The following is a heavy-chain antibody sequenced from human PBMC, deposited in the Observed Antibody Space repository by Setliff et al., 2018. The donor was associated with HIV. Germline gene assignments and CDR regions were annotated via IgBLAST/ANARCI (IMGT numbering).Heavy chain of an antibody. CDR2: MNPNSGNT. D-gene: IGHD6-19*01. J-gene: IGHJ6*03. V-gene: IGHV1-8*01. Sequence: ASVKVSCKASGYTFTSNDINWVRQATGQGLEWMGWMNPNSGNTGYAQKFQGRVTMTRDTSISTAYMELSSLRSDDTAVYYCARGAWYSSGWYSSRYMDVWGKGTTVTGLL. CDR1: GYTFTSND. CDR3: ARGAWYSSGWYSSRYMDV.